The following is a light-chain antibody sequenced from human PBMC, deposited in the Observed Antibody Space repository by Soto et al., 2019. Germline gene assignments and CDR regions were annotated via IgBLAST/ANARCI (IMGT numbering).Light chain of an antibody. J-gene: IGKJ5*01. CDR3: KQYNSYPIT. CDR1: QSISSS. Sequence: DIQMTQSPSTLSASVGDRFTITCRASQSISSSLAWYQQKPGKAPKLLIYKASRIESGVPSRFSGSGSGTAFTITISSLQPDEFATYYCKQYNSYPITFGQGTRLEIK. CDR2: KAS. V-gene: IGKV1-5*03.